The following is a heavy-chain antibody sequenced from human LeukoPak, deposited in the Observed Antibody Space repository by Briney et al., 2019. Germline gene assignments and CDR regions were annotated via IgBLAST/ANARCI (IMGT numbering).Heavy chain of an antibody. CDR3: ATEWSRSTTSFLGYYFDF. CDR2: IKSKTDGGTT. CDR1: GFTFSGSA. Sequence: TGGSLRLSCAASGFTFSGSAMHWVRQASGKGLEWVGRIKSKTDGGTTDYAAPVKGRFTISRDDSKNTLYLQMNSLKAEDTAVYYCATEWSRSTTSFLGYYFDFWGQGTLVTVSS. V-gene: IGHV3-15*01. D-gene: IGHD2-2*01. J-gene: IGHJ4*02.